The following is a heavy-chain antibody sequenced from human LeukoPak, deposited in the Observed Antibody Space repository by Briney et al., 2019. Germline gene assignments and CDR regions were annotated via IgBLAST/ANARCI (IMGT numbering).Heavy chain of an antibody. J-gene: IGHJ4*02. CDR2: FDPEDGET. V-gene: IGHV1-24*01. D-gene: IGHD3-22*01. CDR1: GYTLTELS. CDR3: ARGGPYYDSSRANDLNY. Sequence: ASVKVSCKVSGYTLTELSMHWVRQAPGKGLEWMGGFDPEDGETIYAQKFQGRVTMTGDTSTDTAYMELSSLRSEDTAVYYCARGGPYYDSSRANDLNYWGQGTLVTVSS.